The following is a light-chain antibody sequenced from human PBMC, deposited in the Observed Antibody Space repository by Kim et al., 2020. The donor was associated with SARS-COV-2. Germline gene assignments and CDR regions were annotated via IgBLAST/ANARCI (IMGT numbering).Light chain of an antibody. CDR3: QQYGTSLRT. Sequence: EIVLTQSPGTLSLSPGERATLSCRASQSVTSNYLAWYQQKPGQPPRLLIYGASNRATGIPDRFSGSGSGTDFTLTISRLESEDLAVYYCQQYGTSLRTFGQGTKVDIK. CDR2: GAS. J-gene: IGKJ1*01. V-gene: IGKV3-20*01. CDR1: QSVTSNY.